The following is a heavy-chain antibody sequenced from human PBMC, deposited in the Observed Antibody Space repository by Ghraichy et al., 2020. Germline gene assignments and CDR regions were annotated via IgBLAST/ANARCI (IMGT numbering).Heavy chain of an antibody. V-gene: IGHV4-38-2*01. CDR1: GYSISSGYY. CDR2: IYHSGST. Sequence: SETLSLTCAVSGYSISSGYYWGWIRQPPGKGLEWIGSIYHSGSTYYNPSLKSRVTISVDTSKNQFSLKLSSVTAADTAVYYCATQRDDYGDYLFDYWGQGTLVTVSS. D-gene: IGHD4-17*01. J-gene: IGHJ4*02. CDR3: ATQRDDYGDYLFDY.